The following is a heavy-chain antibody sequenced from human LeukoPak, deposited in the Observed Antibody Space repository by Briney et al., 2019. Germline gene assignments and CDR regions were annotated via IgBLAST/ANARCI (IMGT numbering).Heavy chain of an antibody. Sequence: SXAXMSXVXQAXXKGREWXXXXXSKTDGGTTDYAAPVKGRFTISRDDSKNTLYLQMNSLKTEDTAVYYCTTDWVGATRYYFDYWGQGTLVTVSS. D-gene: IGHD1-26*01. CDR2: XXSKTDGGTT. CDR1: SXAX. J-gene: IGHJ4*02. V-gene: IGHV3-15*01. CDR3: TTDWVGATRYYFDY.